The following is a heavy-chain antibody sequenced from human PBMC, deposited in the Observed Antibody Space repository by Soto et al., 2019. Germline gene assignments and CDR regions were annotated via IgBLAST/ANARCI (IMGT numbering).Heavy chain of an antibody. D-gene: IGHD1-1*01. CDR2: ISGDVSST. Sequence: GGSLRLSCAASGFTFSDYWMHWVRQVPGKGLVWVSRISGDVSSTSYADSVKGRFTISRDDAKNTLYVQMNSLRVEDTAVYYCARGIGYSAQDYWGQGTPVTVSS. J-gene: IGHJ4*02. CDR1: GFTFSDYW. CDR3: ARGIGYSAQDY. V-gene: IGHV3-74*01.